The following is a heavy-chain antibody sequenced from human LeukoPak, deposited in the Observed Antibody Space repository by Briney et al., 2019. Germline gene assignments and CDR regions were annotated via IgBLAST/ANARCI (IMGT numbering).Heavy chain of an antibody. D-gene: IGHD6-19*01. J-gene: IGHJ4*02. CDR1: GGSISSYY. CDR3: ARAWLVWGSGWYFDY. CDR2: IYYSGST. V-gene: IGHV4-59*01. Sequence: SETLSLTCTVSGGSISSYYWSWIRQPPGKGLEWIGYIYYSGSTNYNPSLKSRVTISVDTSKNQFSLKLSSVTTADTAVYYCARAWLVWGSGWYFDYWGQGTLVTVSS.